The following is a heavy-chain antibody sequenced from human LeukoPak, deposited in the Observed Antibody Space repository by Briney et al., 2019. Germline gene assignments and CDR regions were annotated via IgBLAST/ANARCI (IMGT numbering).Heavy chain of an antibody. CDR2: INHSGST. CDR1: GGSFSGNY. Sequence: SETLSLTCAVYGGSFSGNYWSWIRQPPGKGLEWMGEINHSGSTNYNPSLKSQVTISVDTSKNQFSLKLSSVTAADAALYHAANGIRYFDWLPPALIDYWGQGTLVTVSS. D-gene: IGHD3-9*01. CDR3: ANGIRYFDWLPPALIDY. V-gene: IGHV4-34*01. J-gene: IGHJ4*02.